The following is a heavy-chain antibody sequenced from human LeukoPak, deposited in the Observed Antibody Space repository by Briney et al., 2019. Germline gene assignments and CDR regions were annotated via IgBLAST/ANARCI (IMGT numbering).Heavy chain of an antibody. CDR1: GGSFSGYY. J-gene: IGHJ4*02. Sequence: SETLSLTCAVYGGSFSGYYWSWIRQPPGKGLEWIGEINHSGSTNYNPSLKSRVTISVDTSKNQFSLKLSSVTAADTAVYYCARAPVLGSGWSQGTLVTVSS. V-gene: IGHV4-34*01. CDR2: INHSGST. D-gene: IGHD6-25*01. CDR3: ARAPVLGSG.